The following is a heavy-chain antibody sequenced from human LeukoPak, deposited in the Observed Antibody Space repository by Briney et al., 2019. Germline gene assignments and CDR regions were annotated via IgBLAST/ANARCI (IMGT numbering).Heavy chain of an antibody. CDR3: ARQTGSGLFILP. CDR2: IYHSGST. J-gene: IGHJ4*02. CDR1: GYSISSGYY. Sequence: SETLSLTCTVSGYSISSGYYWVWIRQPPGKGLEWIGSIYHSGSTNYNPSLKSRVTISVDTSKNQFSLKVSSVTAADTAVYYCARQTGSGLFILPGGQGTLVTVSS. D-gene: IGHD3-10*01. V-gene: IGHV4-38-2*02.